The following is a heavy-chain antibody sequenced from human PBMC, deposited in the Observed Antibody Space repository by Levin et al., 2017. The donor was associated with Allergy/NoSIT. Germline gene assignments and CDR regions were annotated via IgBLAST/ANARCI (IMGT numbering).Heavy chain of an antibody. Sequence: GGSLRLSCAASGFTFDDYAMHWVRQAPGKGLEWVSGISWNSGSIGYADSVKGRFTISRDNAKNSLYLQMNSLRAEDTALYYCAKDKNDIVLIYGMDVWGQGTTVTVSS. CDR1: GFTFDDYA. CDR2: ISWNSGSI. V-gene: IGHV3-9*01. CDR3: AKDKNDIVLIYGMDV. D-gene: IGHD2-8*01. J-gene: IGHJ6*02.